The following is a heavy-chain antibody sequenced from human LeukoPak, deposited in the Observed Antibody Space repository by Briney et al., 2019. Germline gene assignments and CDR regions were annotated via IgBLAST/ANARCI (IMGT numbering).Heavy chain of an antibody. CDR2: ISSSGGST. CDR3: ASLLYGDHQGAFDI. CDR1: GFTFSSYA. J-gene: IGHJ3*02. V-gene: IGHV3-23*01. D-gene: IGHD4-17*01. Sequence: GGSLRLSCAASGFTFSSYAMNWVRQAPGKGLEWVSTISSSGGSTYYADSVRGRFTISRDNSKNTLYLQMNSLRAEDTAVYYCASLLYGDHQGAFDIWGQGTMVTVSS.